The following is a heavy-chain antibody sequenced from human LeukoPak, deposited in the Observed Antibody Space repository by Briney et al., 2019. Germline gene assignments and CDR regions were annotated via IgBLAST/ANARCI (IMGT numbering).Heavy chain of an antibody. J-gene: IGHJ4*02. D-gene: IGHD4-17*01. CDR3: ARSSRGVTTVTGFDY. CDR1: GFTFSSYS. Sequence: GGSLRLSCAASGFTFSSYSMNWVRQAPGKGLEWVSSISSSSSYIYYADSVKGRFTISRDNAKNSLYLQMNSLRAEDTAVYYCARSSRGVTTVTGFDYWGQGTLVTVSS. CDR2: ISSSSSYI. V-gene: IGHV3-21*01.